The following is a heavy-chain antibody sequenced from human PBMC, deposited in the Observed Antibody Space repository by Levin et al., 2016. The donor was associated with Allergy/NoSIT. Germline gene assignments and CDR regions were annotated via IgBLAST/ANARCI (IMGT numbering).Heavy chain of an antibody. CDR3: ARIYSSSWYWGLVWFDP. D-gene: IGHD6-13*01. CDR2: IYYSGST. V-gene: IGHV4-39*01. Sequence: WIRQPPGKGLEWIGSIYYSGSTYYNPSLKSRVTISVDTSKNQFSLKLSSVTAADTAVYYCARIYSSSWYWGLVWFDPWGQGTLVTVSS. J-gene: IGHJ5*02.